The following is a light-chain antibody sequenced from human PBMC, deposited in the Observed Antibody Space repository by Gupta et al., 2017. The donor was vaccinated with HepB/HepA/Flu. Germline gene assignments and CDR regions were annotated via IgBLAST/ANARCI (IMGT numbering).Light chain of an antibody. J-gene: IGKJ4*01. CDR3: QQRSSWPLT. CDR2: DTS. Sequence: EIVWTQSPATLSLSPGVRATLSCRASQSVRSYLAWYQQKPGQAPRLLIYDTSNRATGIPARFSGSGSGTDYTLTISSLEPEDFAIYYCQQRSSWPLTFGGGTKVEIK. CDR1: QSVRSY. V-gene: IGKV3-11*01.